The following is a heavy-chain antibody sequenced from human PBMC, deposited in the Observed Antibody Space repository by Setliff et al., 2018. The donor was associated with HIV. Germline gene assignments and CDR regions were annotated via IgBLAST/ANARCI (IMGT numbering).Heavy chain of an antibody. CDR2: ISIGSGGAI. J-gene: IGHJ6*02. V-gene: IGHV3-48*03. D-gene: IGHD3-3*01. CDR3: ARDYLYYNLYNGSPVYGMDA. Sequence: LRLSCAASGFTFRNYKFNWVRQAPGRGLEWVSSISIGSGGAIDYADSVQGRFTISRDNSKNSLYLQMNCLRVEDTAVYYCARDYLYYNLYNGSPVYGMDAWGQGTTVTVS. CDR1: GFTFRNYK.